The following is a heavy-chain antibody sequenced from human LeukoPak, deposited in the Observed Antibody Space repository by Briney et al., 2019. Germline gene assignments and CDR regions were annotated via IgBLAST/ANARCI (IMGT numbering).Heavy chain of an antibody. CDR3: ARTYCSSTSCYTFDY. D-gene: IGHD2-2*02. Sequence: PSQTLSLTCTVSGGSISSGDYYWSWIRQPPGKGLEWIGYIDYSGSTYYNPSLKSRVTISVDTSKNQFSLKLSSVTAADTAVYYCARTYCSSTSCYTFDYWGQGTLVTVSS. CDR2: IDYSGST. J-gene: IGHJ4*02. V-gene: IGHV4-30-4*08. CDR1: GGSISSGDYY.